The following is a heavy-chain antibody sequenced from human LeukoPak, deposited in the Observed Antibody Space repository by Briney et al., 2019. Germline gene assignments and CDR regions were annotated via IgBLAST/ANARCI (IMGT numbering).Heavy chain of an antibody. CDR1: GFTVSSNY. D-gene: IGHD3-9*01. V-gene: IGHV3-7*01. CDR3: ARDGTAPYYDILTGDN. CDR2: IKQDGSEK. Sequence: PGGSLRLSCAASGFTVSSNYMSWVRQAPGKGLEWVANIKQDGSEKYYVDSVKGRFTISRDNAKNSLYLQMNSLRAEDTAVYYCARDGTAPYYDILTGDNWGQGTLVTVSS. J-gene: IGHJ4*02.